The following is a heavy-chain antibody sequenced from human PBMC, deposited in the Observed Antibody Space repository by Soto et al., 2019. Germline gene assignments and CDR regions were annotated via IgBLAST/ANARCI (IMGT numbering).Heavy chain of an antibody. D-gene: IGHD2-2*01. J-gene: IGHJ5*02. CDR1: GYTFIGYY. CDR3: EKARGSSSAPLITWFDP. V-gene: IGHV1-2*04. Sequence: QVHLVQSGPETRTPGASVKVSCKASGYTFIGYYIHWIRQAPGQGFEWMGYINPQIGAPTYAQKFKDSVTLTRDTTLRTAYMELKTITSNDTAVDYCEKARGSSSAPLITWFDPWGQGTLVAGSS. CDR2: INPQIGAP.